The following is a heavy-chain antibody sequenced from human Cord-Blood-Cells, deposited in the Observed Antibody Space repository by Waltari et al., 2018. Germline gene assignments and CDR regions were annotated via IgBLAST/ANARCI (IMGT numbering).Heavy chain of an antibody. CDR3: TSTTVINAFDI. CDR2: IRNKANSDAT. V-gene: IGHV3-73*02. J-gene: IGHJ3*02. CDR1: GFTFSGSA. D-gene: IGHD4-17*01. Sequence: EVQLVESGGGLVQPGGSLKLSCAASGFTFSGSAMHWVRQASGKGQGGVGRIRNKANSDATAYAASVKGRFTISRDDSKNTAYLQMNSLKTEDTAVYYCTSTTVINAFDIWGQGTMVTVSS.